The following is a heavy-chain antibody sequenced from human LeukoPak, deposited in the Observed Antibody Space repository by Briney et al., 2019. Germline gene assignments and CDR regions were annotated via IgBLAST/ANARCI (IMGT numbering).Heavy chain of an antibody. V-gene: IGHV3-13*01. Sequence: RGSLRLSCAASGFTFTTYDMHWVRQASGKGLEWVSSIVTVGDTYYAGSVKGRFTISREDAKRCLYLQRTRLRAGDAAVYYCVGGGDPEVFVYWGEGDLVTVSS. CDR1: GFTFTTYD. CDR2: IVTVGDT. D-gene: IGHD5-12*01. CDR3: VGGGDPEVFVY. J-gene: IGHJ4*02.